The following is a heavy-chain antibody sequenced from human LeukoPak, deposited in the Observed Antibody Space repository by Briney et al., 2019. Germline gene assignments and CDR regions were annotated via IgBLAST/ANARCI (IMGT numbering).Heavy chain of an antibody. CDR2: ISYDGSNK. Sequence: PGRSLRLSCAASGFTFSSYAMHWVRQAPGKGLEWVAVISYDGSNKYYADSVKGRFTISRDNSKNTLYLQMNSLRAEDTAVYYCAKECYDSSGYPPSDYFDYWGQGTLVTVSS. D-gene: IGHD3-22*01. CDR1: GFTFSSYA. V-gene: IGHV3-30-3*01. CDR3: AKECYDSSGYPPSDYFDY. J-gene: IGHJ4*02.